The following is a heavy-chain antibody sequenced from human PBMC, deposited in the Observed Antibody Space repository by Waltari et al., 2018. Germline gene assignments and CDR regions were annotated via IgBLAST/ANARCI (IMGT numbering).Heavy chain of an antibody. CDR2: INSDGSST. D-gene: IGHD3-9*01. V-gene: IGHV3-74*01. CDR1: GFTFSSYW. Sequence: EVQLVESGGGLVQPGGSLRLSCAASGFTFSSYWMHWVRQAPGKGLVWVSRINSDGSSTSYADSVKGRFTISRDNAKNTLYMQMNSLRAEDTAVYYCARGYDILTGSLYYFDYWGQGTLVTVSS. CDR3: ARGYDILTGSLYYFDY. J-gene: IGHJ4*02.